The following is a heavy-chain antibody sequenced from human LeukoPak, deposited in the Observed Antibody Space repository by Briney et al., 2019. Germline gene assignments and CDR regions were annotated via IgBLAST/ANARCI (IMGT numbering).Heavy chain of an antibody. D-gene: IGHD3-16*01. CDR2: INHSGST. CDR1: GGSFSGYY. V-gene: IGHV4-34*01. CDR3: ARGRGSKTDY. Sequence: SETLSLTCAVYGGSFSGYYWSWIRQPPGKGLEWIGEINHSGSTNYNPSLKSRVTISVDTSKNQLSLKLSSVTAADTAVYYCARGRGSKTDYWGQGTLVTVSS. J-gene: IGHJ4*02.